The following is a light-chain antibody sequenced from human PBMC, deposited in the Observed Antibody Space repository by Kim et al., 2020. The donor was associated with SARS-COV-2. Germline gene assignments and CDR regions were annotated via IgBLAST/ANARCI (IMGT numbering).Light chain of an antibody. J-gene: IGLJ1*01. CDR3: TSHGGSYYPFV. CDR1: SSDVGAYNF. Sequence: QSALTQPPSASGSPGQSITISCTGTSSDVGAYNFVSWYQQYPGKAPKVIIYEVNKRSSGVPDRFSGSKSGNTATLTVSGLQAEDEADYHCTSHGGSYYPFVFGTGTKVTVL. CDR2: EVN. V-gene: IGLV2-8*01.